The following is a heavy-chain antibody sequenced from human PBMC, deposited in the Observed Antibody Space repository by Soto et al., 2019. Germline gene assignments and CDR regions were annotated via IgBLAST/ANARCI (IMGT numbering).Heavy chain of an antibody. CDR2: IYYSGST. Sequence: QVQLQESGPGLVNPSETLSLTCTVSGGSISSYYWSWIRQPPGTGLEWIGSIYYSGSTNYNPSLKSRVTISVDTSKNQSSLNLTSVTAADTAVYFCARVPVAYPDYSPYGMDVWGQGTTVAVSS. CDR3: ARVPVAYPDYSPYGMDV. CDR1: GGSISSYY. J-gene: IGHJ6*02. V-gene: IGHV4-59*01.